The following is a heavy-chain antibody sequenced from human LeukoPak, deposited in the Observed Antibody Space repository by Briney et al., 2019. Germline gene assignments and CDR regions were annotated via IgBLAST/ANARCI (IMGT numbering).Heavy chain of an antibody. CDR2: INHSGST. Sequence: SETLSLTCAVCGGSFSGYYWSWIRQPPGKGLEWIGEINHSGSTNYNPSLKSRVTISVDTSKNQFSLKLSSVTAADTAVYYCARSSGWYFQHWGQGTLVTVSS. CDR1: GGSFSGYY. CDR3: ARSSGWYFQH. D-gene: IGHD6-19*01. V-gene: IGHV4-34*01. J-gene: IGHJ1*01.